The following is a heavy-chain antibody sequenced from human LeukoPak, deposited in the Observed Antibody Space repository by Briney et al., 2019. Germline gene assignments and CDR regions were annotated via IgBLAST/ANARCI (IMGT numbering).Heavy chain of an antibody. CDR1: GFTFSSYW. CDR2: ISSSSSYI. D-gene: IGHD4-17*01. J-gene: IGHJ4*02. Sequence: GGSLRLSCAASGFTFSSYWMHWVRQAPGKGLEWVSSISSSSSYIYYADSVKGRFTISRGNAKNSLYLQMNSLRAEDTAVYYCARALSTVTTFGGYWGQGTLVTVSS. V-gene: IGHV3-21*01. CDR3: ARALSTVTTFGGY.